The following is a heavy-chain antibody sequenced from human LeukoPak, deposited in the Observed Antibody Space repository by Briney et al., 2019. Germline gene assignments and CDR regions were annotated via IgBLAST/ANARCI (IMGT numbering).Heavy chain of an antibody. Sequence: PGGSLRLSCAASGFTFSRYSINWARQAPGKGLEWLSYISSSSSVIDYADSVKGRFTISRDNAKNSLYLQMNSLRAEDTAVYCCARARGYSYGYSDYWGQGTLVTVSS. CDR2: ISSSSSVI. J-gene: IGHJ4*02. V-gene: IGHV3-48*01. CDR1: GFTFSRYS. CDR3: ARARGYSYGYSDY. D-gene: IGHD5-18*01.